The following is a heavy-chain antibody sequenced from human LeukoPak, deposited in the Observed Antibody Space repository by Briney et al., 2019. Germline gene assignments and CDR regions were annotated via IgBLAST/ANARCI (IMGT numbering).Heavy chain of an antibody. CDR3: ARAADSSGYYDY. V-gene: IGHV3-74*01. CDR2: INSDGGST. D-gene: IGHD3-22*01. CDR1: GFTFSSYW. Sequence: GGSLRLSCAASGFTFSSYWMHWVRQAPGKGLVWVSRINSDGGSTSYADFVKGRFTISRDNAKNTLYLQMNSLRAEDTAVYYCARAADSSGYYDYWGQGTLVTVSS. J-gene: IGHJ4*02.